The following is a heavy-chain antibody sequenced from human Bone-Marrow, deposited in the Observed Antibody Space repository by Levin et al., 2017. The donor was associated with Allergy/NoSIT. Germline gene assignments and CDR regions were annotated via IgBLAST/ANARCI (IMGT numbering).Heavy chain of an antibody. V-gene: IGHV3-66*01. CDR2: IYSGGYT. CDR3: AREDYNYNGMDV. Sequence: GGSLRLSCAASGFSVNINYMNWVRQAPGKGLEWLSVIYSGGYTYYADSVKGRFIISRDASNNTLYLQMNSLRAEDTAVYYCAREDYNYNGMDVWGHGTTVTVSS. J-gene: IGHJ6*02. CDR1: GFSVNINY.